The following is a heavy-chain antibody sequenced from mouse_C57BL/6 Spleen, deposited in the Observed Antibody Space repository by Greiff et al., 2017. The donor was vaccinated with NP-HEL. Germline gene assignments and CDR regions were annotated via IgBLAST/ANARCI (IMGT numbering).Heavy chain of an antibody. CDR1: GFTFSSYA. J-gene: IGHJ3*01. Sequence: EVHLVESGGGLVKPGGSLKLSCAASGFTFSSYAMSWVRQTPEKRLEWVATISDGGSYTYYPDNVKGRFTISRDNAKNNLYLQMSHLKSEDTAMYYCARDRSIWDGFAYWGQGTLVTVSA. V-gene: IGHV5-4*01. CDR2: ISDGGSYT. D-gene: IGHD4-1*01. CDR3: ARDRSIWDGFAY.